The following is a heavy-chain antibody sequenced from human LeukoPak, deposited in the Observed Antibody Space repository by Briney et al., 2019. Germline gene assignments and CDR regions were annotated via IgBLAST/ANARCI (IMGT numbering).Heavy chain of an antibody. CDR3: ARDRVAYNMDV. J-gene: IGHJ6*02. V-gene: IGHV3-7*01. CDR2: IKQDGSEK. D-gene: IGHD1-1*01. CDR1: GFTFSSYW. Sequence: GGSLRLSCAASGFTFSSYWMSWVCQVPGKGLEWVANIKQDGSEKYYVDSVKGRFTISRDNAKNSLYLQMNSLRAEDTAVYYCARDRVAYNMDVWGQGTTVTVSS.